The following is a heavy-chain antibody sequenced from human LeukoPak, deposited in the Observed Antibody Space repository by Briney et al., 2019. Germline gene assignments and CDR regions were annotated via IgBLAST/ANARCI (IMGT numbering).Heavy chain of an antibody. J-gene: IGHJ4*02. CDR1: GYTFTDYY. CDR2: MSPTSGDT. Sequence: ASAKVSCKASGYTFTDYYMHWVRQAPGRGLEWMGWMSPTSGDTEYAQKFQGRVTMTRDTSISTAYMEVSRLTSDDTAVYYCARDLGIRGVATPFDHWGQGTLVTVSS. D-gene: IGHD3-10*01. CDR3: ARDLGIRGVATPFDH. V-gene: IGHV1-2*02.